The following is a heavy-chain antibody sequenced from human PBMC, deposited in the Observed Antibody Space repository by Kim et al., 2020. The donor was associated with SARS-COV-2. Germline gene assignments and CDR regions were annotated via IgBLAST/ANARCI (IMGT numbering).Heavy chain of an antibody. CDR2: IIPILGIA. D-gene: IGHD2-2*01. J-gene: IGHJ6*03. CDR3: ARAPAYCSSNNCFSYYYYYLDV. V-gene: IGHV1-69*04. Sequence: SVKVSCKASGGTFSSYAISWVRQAPGQGLEWMGRIIPILGIANYAQKFQGRVTITADKSTSTAYMELSSLRSEDTAVYYCARAPAYCSSNNCFSYYYYYLDVWGKGTTVTVS. CDR1: GGTFSSYA.